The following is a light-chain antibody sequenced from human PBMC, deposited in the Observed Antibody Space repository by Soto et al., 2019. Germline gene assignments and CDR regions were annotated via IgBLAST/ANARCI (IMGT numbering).Light chain of an antibody. V-gene: IGKV3-11*01. CDR3: QHRMNWPLT. CDR1: QSVSSY. CDR2: DAS. Sequence: IGLTQSPATLSLSPGERATLSCRAGQSVSSYLAWYQHKPGQAPRLLIYDASNRATGIPARFSGSGSGTDFTLTISSLEPEDFAVYYCQHRMNWPLTFGQGTRLEIK. J-gene: IGKJ5*01.